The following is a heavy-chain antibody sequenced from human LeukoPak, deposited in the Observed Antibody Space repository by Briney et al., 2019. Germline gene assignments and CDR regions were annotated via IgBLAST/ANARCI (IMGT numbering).Heavy chain of an antibody. Sequence: SETLSLTCSVSGGSISSYYWSWIRQPPGKGLEWIGYIYYSGSTNYNPSLKSRVTISVDASKNQCSLKLSAVTAADTAVYYCARDFYTVGPRDWGQGTLVTVSS. J-gene: IGHJ4*02. CDR2: IYYSGST. V-gene: IGHV4-59*12. D-gene: IGHD4-23*01. CDR1: GGSISSYY. CDR3: ARDFYTVGPRD.